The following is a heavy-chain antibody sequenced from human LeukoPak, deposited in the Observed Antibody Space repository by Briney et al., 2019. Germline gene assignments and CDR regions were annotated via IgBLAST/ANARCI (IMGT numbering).Heavy chain of an antibody. CDR3: AREGAGYFDWLSMYYFDY. CDR2: IYYSGST. CDR1: GGSISSYY. J-gene: IGHJ4*02. D-gene: IGHD3-9*01. Sequence: SETLSLTCTVSGGSISSYYWSWIRQPPGKGLEWIGYIYYSGSTNYNPSLKSRVTISVDTSKNQFSLKLSSVTAADTAVYYCAREGAGYFDWLSMYYFDYWGQGTLVTVSS. V-gene: IGHV4-59*12.